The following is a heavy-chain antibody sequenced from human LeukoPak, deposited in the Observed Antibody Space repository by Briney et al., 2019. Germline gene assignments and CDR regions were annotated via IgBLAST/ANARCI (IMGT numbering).Heavy chain of an antibody. D-gene: IGHD2-2*01. J-gene: IGHJ5*02. CDR2: MNPVSGDP. Sequence: GASVKVSCKASGYTFTAYYTHWVRQAPGQGLEWMGWMNPVSGDPNYAQTFQGRVTMTRDSSISTAYMQLDSLRSDDTADTALYYCARGVGSSWFDPWGQGTLVTVFS. CDR1: GYTFTAYY. V-gene: IGHV1-2*02. CDR3: ARGVGSSWFDP.